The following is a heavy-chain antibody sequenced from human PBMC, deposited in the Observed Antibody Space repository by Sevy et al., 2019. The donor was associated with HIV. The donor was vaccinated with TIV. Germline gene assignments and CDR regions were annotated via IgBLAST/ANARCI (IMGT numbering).Heavy chain of an antibody. J-gene: IGHJ4*02. CDR1: GFTFSSYG. V-gene: IGHV3-33*01. D-gene: IGHD3-22*01. CDR2: IWYDGSNK. CDR3: AGEYYDSSGYSQIFDY. Sequence: GGSLRLSCAASGFTFSSYGMHWVRQAPGKGLEWVAVIWYDGSNKYYADSVKGRFTISRDNSKNTLYLQMNSLRAEDTAVYYCAGEYYDSSGYSQIFDYWGQGTLVTVSS.